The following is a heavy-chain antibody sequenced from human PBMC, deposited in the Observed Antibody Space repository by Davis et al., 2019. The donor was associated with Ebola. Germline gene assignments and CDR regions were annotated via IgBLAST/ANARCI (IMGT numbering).Heavy chain of an antibody. Sequence: GESLKISCAASGFSFSTYAVTWVRQAPGKGLEWVSAISGTGGSTYYTDSVKGRFTISRDNSKNTLYLQMNSLRAEDTAVYYCTGVLNGRSGEFDYWGQGTLVTVSS. CDR3: TGVLNGRSGEFDY. V-gene: IGHV3-23*01. CDR1: GFSFSTYA. CDR2: ISGTGGST. D-gene: IGHD3-10*01. J-gene: IGHJ4*02.